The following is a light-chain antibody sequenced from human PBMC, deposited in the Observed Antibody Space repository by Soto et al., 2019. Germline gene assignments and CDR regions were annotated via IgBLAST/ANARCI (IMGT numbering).Light chain of an antibody. J-gene: IGKJ1*01. V-gene: IGKV3-20*01. Sequence: EIVLTQSPGTLSLSPGERATLSCRASQSISSSNLAWYQQKPGRAPRLLIYGASSRATGIPDRFSGDGSGTDFTLTISRLGPEDFAVYYGQSYGTSPDWERCSFGQGTKVEV. CDR3: QSYGTSPDWERCS. CDR2: GAS. CDR1: QSISSSN.